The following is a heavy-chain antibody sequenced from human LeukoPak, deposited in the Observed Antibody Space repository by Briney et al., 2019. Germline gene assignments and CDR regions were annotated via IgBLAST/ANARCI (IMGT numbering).Heavy chain of an antibody. Sequence: SETLSLTCTVSGGSIRSYYWSWIRQSPGKGLEWIGYIHYSGNTNYNPSLKSRVTMSEDTSKNQVSLKLSSVTAADTAVYYCARAFRDSGSYDWFDPCGQGNVVFASS. CDR1: GGSIRSYY. CDR2: IHYSGNT. V-gene: IGHV4-59*01. J-gene: IGHJ5*02. D-gene: IGHD1-26*01. CDR3: ARAFRDSGSYDWFDP.